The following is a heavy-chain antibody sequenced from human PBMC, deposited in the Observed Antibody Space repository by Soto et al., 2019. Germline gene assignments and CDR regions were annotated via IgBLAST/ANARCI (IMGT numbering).Heavy chain of an antibody. CDR2: ISAYNGNT. CDR3: ARDRIPDRGDWFDP. V-gene: IGHV1-18*01. D-gene: IGHD5-18*01. Sequence: ASVKVSCKASGGTFSSYATSWVRQAPGQGLEWMGWISAYNGNTNYAQKLQGRVTMTTDTSTSTAYMELRSLRSDDTAVYYCARDRIPDRGDWFDPWGQGTLVTVSS. J-gene: IGHJ5*02. CDR1: GGTFSSYA.